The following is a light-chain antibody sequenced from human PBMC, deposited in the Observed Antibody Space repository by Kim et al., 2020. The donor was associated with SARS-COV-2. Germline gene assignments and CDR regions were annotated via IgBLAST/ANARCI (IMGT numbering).Light chain of an antibody. J-gene: IGLJ2*01. V-gene: IGLV1-44*01. Sequence: QAVIICWSGSRSNIGSNPVNWYHHVPGTAPKLLIYSNSDRPSGVPDRFTASKSDTSAALAISGLQSEDETTYYCAAWDESLDGFLVFGGGTQLTVL. CDR3: AAWDESLDGFLV. CDR1: RSNIGSNP. CDR2: SNS.